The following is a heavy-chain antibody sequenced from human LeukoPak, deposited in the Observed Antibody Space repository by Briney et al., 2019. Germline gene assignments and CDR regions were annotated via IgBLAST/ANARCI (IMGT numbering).Heavy chain of an antibody. Sequence: PSETLSLTCTVSGGSISSGDYHWNWIRQPPGKGLEWIGFIHDSGSTLYNPSLKSRIIISRDVSRNQFSLQLTSVTAADTAVYYCARRQGSSGWPNWFDPWGQGTLVTVSS. V-gene: IGHV4-30-4*01. D-gene: IGHD6-19*01. J-gene: IGHJ5*02. CDR2: IHDSGST. CDR3: ARRQGSSGWPNWFDP. CDR1: GGSISSGDYH.